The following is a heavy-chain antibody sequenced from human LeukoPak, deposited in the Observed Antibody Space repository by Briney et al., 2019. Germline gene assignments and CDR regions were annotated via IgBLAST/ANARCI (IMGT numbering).Heavy chain of an antibody. CDR2: MNPNSGNT. Sequence: ASVKVSCKASGYTFTSHDINWVRQATGQGLEWMGWMNPNSGNTGYAQKFQGRVTMTRNTSISTAYMELSSLRSEDTAVYYCARGRYCSGGSRSLGYYYYGMDVWGQGTTVTVSS. CDR1: GYTFTSHD. J-gene: IGHJ6*02. D-gene: IGHD2-15*01. CDR3: ARGRYCSGGSRSLGYYYYGMDV. V-gene: IGHV1-8*01.